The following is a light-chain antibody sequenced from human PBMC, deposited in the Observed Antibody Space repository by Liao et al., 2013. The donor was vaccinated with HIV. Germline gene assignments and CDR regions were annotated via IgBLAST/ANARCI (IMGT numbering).Light chain of an antibody. CDR1: KLGDKY. J-gene: IGLJ1*01. V-gene: IGLV3-1*01. CDR3: QAWDSSTALL. CDR2: KDT. Sequence: SYELTQPPSVSVSPGQTASITCSGDKLGDKYACWYQQKPGQAPVLVIYKDTERPSGIPERFSGSNSGNTATLTISGTQAMDEADYYCQAWDSSTALLFGTGTKVTVL.